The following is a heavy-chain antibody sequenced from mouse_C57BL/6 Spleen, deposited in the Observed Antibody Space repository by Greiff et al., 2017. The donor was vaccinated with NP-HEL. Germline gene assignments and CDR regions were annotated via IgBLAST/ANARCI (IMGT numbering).Heavy chain of an antibody. V-gene: IGHV1-59*01. D-gene: IGHD1-1*01. CDR3: ARRGFYYYGSSYDYFDY. Sequence: QVQLQQPGAELVRPGTSVKLSCKASGYTFTSYWMHWVKQRPGQGLEWIGVIDPSDSYTNYNQKFKGKATLTVDTSSSTAYMQLSSLTSEDSAVYYCARRGFYYYGSSYDYFDYWGQGTTLTVSS. J-gene: IGHJ2*01. CDR1: GYTFTSYW. CDR2: IDPSDSYT.